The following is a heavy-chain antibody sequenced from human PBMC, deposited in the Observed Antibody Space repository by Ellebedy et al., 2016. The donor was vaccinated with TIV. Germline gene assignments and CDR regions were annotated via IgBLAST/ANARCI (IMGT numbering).Heavy chain of an antibody. CDR3: AKEVGDDSSTYYPSY. CDR2: IAKDGTYK. D-gene: IGHD3-22*01. Sequence: PGGSLRLSCAASGFTFSNYGMHWVRQAPGKGLEWVAVIAKDGTYKYYPDSVKGRFTISRDNSKTTVYLQMNSLRAEDTAVYYCAKEVGDDSSTYYPSYWGQGTLVTVSS. V-gene: IGHV3-30*18. J-gene: IGHJ4*02. CDR1: GFTFSNYG.